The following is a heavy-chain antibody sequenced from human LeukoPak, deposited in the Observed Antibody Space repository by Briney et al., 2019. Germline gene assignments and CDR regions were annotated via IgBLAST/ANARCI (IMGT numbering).Heavy chain of an antibody. CDR2: IYYSGST. Sequence: SETLSLTCTVSGGSISSYYWSWIRQPPGKGLEWIGYIYYSGSTNFNPSLKSRVTMSVDTSKNHFSLKLSSLTAADTAVYYCARVGPRQLYGDYVLSLDYWGQGTLVTVSS. CDR3: ARVGPRQLYGDYVLSLDY. D-gene: IGHD4-17*01. CDR1: GGSISSYY. V-gene: IGHV4-59*01. J-gene: IGHJ4*02.